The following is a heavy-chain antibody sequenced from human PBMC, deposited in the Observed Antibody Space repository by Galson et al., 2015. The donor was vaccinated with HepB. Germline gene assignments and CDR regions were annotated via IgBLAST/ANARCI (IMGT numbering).Heavy chain of an antibody. J-gene: IGHJ4*02. CDR3: AKESRSGWPYYFDY. CDR1: GFTFSSYA. V-gene: IGHV3-30-3*01. CDR2: ISYDGSNK. D-gene: IGHD3-22*01. Sequence: SLRLSCAASGFTFSSYAMHWVRQAPGKGLEWVAVISYDGSNKYYADSVKGRFTISRDNSKNTLYLQMNSLRAEDTAVYYCAKESRSGWPYYFDYWGQGTLVTVSS.